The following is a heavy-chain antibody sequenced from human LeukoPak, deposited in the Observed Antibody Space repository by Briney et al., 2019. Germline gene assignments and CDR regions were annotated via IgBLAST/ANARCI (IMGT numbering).Heavy chain of an antibody. D-gene: IGHD3-22*01. J-gene: IGHJ4*02. CDR1: GFTFSSYS. CDR2: ISSSSTI. Sequence: PGGSVRLSCAASGFTFSSYSMNWVRQAPGKGLEWVSYISSSSTIYYADSVKGRFTISRDNAKNSLYLQMNSLRAEDTAVYYCAREHYDSSGYYDYWGQGTLVTVSS. V-gene: IGHV3-48*04. CDR3: AREHYDSSGYYDY.